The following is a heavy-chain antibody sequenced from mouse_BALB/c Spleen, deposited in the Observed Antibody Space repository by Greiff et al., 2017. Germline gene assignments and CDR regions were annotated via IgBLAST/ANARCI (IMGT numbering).Heavy chain of an antibody. CDR3: AREVYDYDEGYFDY. V-gene: IGHV5-17*02. J-gene: IGHJ2*01. CDR1: GFTFSSFG. CDR2: ISSGSSTI. D-gene: IGHD2-4*01. Sequence: EVQVVESGGGLVQPGGSRKLSCAASGFTFSSFGMHWVRQAPEKGLEWVAYISSGSSTIYYADTVKGRFTISRDNPKNTLFLQMTSLRSEDTAMYYCAREVYDYDEGYFDYWGQGTTLTVSS.